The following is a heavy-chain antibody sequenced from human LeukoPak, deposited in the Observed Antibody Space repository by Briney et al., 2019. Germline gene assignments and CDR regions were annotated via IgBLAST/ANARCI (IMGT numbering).Heavy chain of an antibody. J-gene: IGHJ4*02. V-gene: IGHV4-39*01. D-gene: IGHD4-17*01. CDR2: IYYSGST. Sequence: PSETLSLTCTVSGGSISSSSCYWGWIRQPPGKGLEWIGSIYYSGSTYYNPSLKSRVTISVDTSKNQFSLKLSSVTAADTAVYYCARRGGVGDYGDSTFDYWGQGTLVTVSS. CDR3: ARRGGVGDYGDSTFDY. CDR1: GGSISSSSCY.